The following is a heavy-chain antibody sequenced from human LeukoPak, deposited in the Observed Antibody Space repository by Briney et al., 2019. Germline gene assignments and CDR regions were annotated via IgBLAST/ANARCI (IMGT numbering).Heavy chain of an antibody. Sequence: GGSLRLSCGASGFTFSDYCMSWIRQAPGKGLEWVSYISSSGSTIYYADSVKGRFTISRDNAKNSLYLQMNSLRAEDTAVYYCARDRSGGNIVDYWGQGTLVTVSS. CDR3: ARDRSGGNIVDY. D-gene: IGHD2-15*01. CDR2: ISSSGSTI. CDR1: GFTFSDYC. J-gene: IGHJ4*02. V-gene: IGHV3-11*01.